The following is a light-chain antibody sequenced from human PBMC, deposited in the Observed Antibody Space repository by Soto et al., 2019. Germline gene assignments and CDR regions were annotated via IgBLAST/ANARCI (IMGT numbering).Light chain of an antibody. V-gene: IGKV1-17*01. J-gene: IGKJ5*01. Sequence: DIQMTQSPSSLSASVGDRITITCRASQGVGNDLGWYQQKPGKXPXXLIYAASSLQSGVPSRFSGNGSATDFTLTISSLHPEVSATYYCLQRNSYPTFGQGTRRDIK. CDR2: AAS. CDR3: LQRNSYPT. CDR1: QGVGND.